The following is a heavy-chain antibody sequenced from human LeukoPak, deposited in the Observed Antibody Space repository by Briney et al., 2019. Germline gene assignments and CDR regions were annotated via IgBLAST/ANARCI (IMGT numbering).Heavy chain of an antibody. V-gene: IGHV3-48*03. CDR3: ARDNMGFDY. Sequence: GGSLRLSCAASGFTFSSYEMNWVRQAPGKGLEWVSYISSSGRTIYYADSVKGRFTISRDNAKNSLYLQMNSLRAEDTAVYYCARDNMGFDYWGQGTLVTVSS. CDR1: GFTFSSYE. CDR2: ISSSGRTI. D-gene: IGHD2/OR15-2a*01. J-gene: IGHJ4*02.